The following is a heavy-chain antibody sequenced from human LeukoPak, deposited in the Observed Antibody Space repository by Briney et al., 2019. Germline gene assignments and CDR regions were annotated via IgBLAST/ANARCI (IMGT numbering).Heavy chain of an antibody. CDR3: ARVAYYRVTADQITDAFDV. Sequence: GGSLRLSCAASGFTFSSYGMHWVCQAPGKGLEWVAVISYDGSNKYYADSVKGRFTISRDNSKNTLYLQMNSLRAEDTAVYFCARVAYYRVTADQITDAFDVWGHGTVVTVSS. D-gene: IGHD2-21*02. CDR1: GFTFSSYG. CDR2: ISYDGSNK. J-gene: IGHJ3*01. V-gene: IGHV3-30*03.